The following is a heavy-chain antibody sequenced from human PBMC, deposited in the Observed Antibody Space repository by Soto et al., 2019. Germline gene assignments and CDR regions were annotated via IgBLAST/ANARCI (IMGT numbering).Heavy chain of an antibody. CDR1: GYSFTSYW. J-gene: IGHJ6*02. CDR3: ARREVATGDYYYYGMDV. D-gene: IGHD5-12*01. V-gene: IGHV5-10-1*01. Sequence: PGESLKISGKGSGYSFTSYWISWVRQMPGKGLEWMGRIDPSDSYTNYSPSFQGHVTISADKSISTAYLQWSSLKASDTAMYYCARREVATGDYYYYGMDVWGQGTTVTVSS. CDR2: IDPSDSYT.